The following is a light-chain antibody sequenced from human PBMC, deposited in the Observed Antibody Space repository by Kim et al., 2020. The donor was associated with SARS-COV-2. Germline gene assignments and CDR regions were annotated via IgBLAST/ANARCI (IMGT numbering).Light chain of an antibody. CDR2: AAS. V-gene: IGKV1-39*01. J-gene: IGKJ4*01. CDR1: QSISSY. Sequence: ASVGDRVTITCRASQSISSYLNWYQQKPGKAPKLMIYAASSLQSGVPSRFSGSGSGTDYTLTISSLQPEDFATYYCQQSYSTLLTFGGGTKVDIK. CDR3: QQSYSTLLT.